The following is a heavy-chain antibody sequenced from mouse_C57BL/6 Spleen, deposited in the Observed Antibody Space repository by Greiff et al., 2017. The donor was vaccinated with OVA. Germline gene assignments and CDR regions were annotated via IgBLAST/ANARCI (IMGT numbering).Heavy chain of an antibody. Sequence: VKLVESGAELVKPGASVKISCKASGYAFSSYWMNWVKQRPGKGLEWIGQIYPGDGDTNYNGKFKGKATLTADKSSSTAYMQLSSLTSEDSAVYFCARKGNWDWYFDVWGTGTTVTVSS. J-gene: IGHJ1*03. D-gene: IGHD4-1*01. V-gene: IGHV1-80*01. CDR1: GYAFSSYW. CDR2: IYPGDGDT. CDR3: ARKGNWDWYFDV.